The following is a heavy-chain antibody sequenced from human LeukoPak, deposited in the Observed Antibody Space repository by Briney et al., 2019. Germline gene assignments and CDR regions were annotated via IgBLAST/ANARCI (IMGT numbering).Heavy chain of an antibody. CDR3: ARSPTYSSGWYVTGYFQH. CDR2: ISYDGSNK. Sequence: GRSLRLSCAASGFTFSSYGMHWVRQAPGKGLEWVAVISYDGSNKYYADSVKGRFTISRDNSKNTLYLQMNSLRAEDTAVYYCARSPTYSSGWYVTGYFQHWGQGTLVTVSS. V-gene: IGHV3-30*03. J-gene: IGHJ1*01. D-gene: IGHD6-19*01. CDR1: GFTFSSYG.